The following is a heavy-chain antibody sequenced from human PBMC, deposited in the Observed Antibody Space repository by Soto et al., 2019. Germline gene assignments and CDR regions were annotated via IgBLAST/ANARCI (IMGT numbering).Heavy chain of an antibody. Sequence: VKVSCKASGFTFTSSAVQWVRQARGQRLEWIGWIVVGSGNTNYAQKFQERVTITRDMSTSTAYMELSSLRSEDTAVYYCAADRGRITIFGVVTNYYGMDVWGQGTTVTVSS. V-gene: IGHV1-58*01. CDR1: GFTFTSSA. J-gene: IGHJ6*02. D-gene: IGHD3-3*01. CDR2: IVVGSGNT. CDR3: AADRGRITIFGVVTNYYGMDV.